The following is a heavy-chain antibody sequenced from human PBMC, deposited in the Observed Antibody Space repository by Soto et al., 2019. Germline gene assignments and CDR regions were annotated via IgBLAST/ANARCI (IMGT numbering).Heavy chain of an antibody. CDR2: ISAYNGNT. CDR1: GYTFTSYG. Sequence: QVQLVQSGAEVKKPGASVKVSCKASGYTFTSYGISWVRQAPGQGLEWMGWISAYNGNTNYAQKLQGRVTMTTDTSTSTAYMELRSLRSDDTAAYYCARDLDLGIAVAGTEHYWGQGTLVTVSS. V-gene: IGHV1-18*01. J-gene: IGHJ4*02. D-gene: IGHD6-19*01. CDR3: ARDLDLGIAVAGTEHY.